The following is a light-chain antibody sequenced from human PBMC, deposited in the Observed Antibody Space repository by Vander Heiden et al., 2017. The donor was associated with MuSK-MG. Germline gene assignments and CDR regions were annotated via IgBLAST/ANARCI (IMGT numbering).Light chain of an antibody. J-gene: IGKJ1*01. CDR1: QSLTSSY. CDR3: QQEGSSPRT. CDR2: DAS. V-gene: IGKV3-20*01. Sequence: EIVLTQSPGTLSLSPGERATLSCMASQSLTSSYLAWYQHKTGQAPRLLIYDASSRATGIPDRFSGGGSGTDFTLTISRVEPEDFAVYYCQQEGSSPRTFGQGTKVEIK.